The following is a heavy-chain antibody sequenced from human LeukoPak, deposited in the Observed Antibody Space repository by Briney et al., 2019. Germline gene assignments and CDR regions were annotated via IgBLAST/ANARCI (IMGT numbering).Heavy chain of an antibody. Sequence: SGGSLRLSCAASGFTFSSYWMQWVRQPPGKGLVWVSRIRTDGSEVSYADSVQGRFTISRDNAKNTVYLQINSLRDDDTAVYYCAREGPTVTTPMDVWGKGTTVTVSS. CDR3: AREGPTVTTPMDV. D-gene: IGHD4-17*01. CDR1: GFTFSSYW. V-gene: IGHV3-74*01. J-gene: IGHJ6*04. CDR2: IRTDGSEV.